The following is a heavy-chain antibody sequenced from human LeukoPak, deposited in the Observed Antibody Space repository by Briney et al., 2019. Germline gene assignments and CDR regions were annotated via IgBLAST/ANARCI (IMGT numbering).Heavy chain of an antibody. CDR3: AKGTKAIVVDNYFDY. CDR1: GFTFSSYA. J-gene: IGHJ4*02. V-gene: IGHV3-23*01. Sequence: PGGSLRLSCAASGFTFSSYAMSWVRQAPGKGLEWVSGISGNGGGTYYADSVKGRFTVSRDNSKNTLYLQMNSLRAEDTAVYYCAKGTKAIVVDNYFDYWGQGTLVTVSS. D-gene: IGHD3-22*01. CDR2: ISGNGGGT.